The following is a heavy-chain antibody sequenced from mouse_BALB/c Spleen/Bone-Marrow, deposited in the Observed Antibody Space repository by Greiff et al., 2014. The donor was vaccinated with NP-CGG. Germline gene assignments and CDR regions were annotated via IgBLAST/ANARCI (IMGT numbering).Heavy chain of an antibody. CDR2: IYPRDGDT. V-gene: IGHV1-87*01. J-gene: IGHJ3*01. CDR3: ARGAYYRYDGFAY. D-gene: IGHD2-14*01. CDR1: GYTFSSYW. Sequence: VQLQQSGAELARPGASVKLSCKASGYTFSSYWMQWVKQRPGQGLEWIGSIYPRDGDTRYTQKFKGKATLTADKSSSTAYMQLSSLASEDSAVYYCARGAYYRYDGFAYGGQRTLVTVSA.